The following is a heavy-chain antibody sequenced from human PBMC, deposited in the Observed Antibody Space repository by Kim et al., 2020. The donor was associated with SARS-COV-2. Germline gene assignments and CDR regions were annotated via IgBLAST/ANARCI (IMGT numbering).Heavy chain of an antibody. CDR1: GYTFTSYT. J-gene: IGHJ4*02. V-gene: IGHV1-3*01. D-gene: IGHD6-6*01. CDR3: GRDYLRYRIAVRPYPRAFDY. Sequence: ASVKVSCKASGYTFTSYTMHWVRQAPGQRLEWVGWINAGNGNTKYSQKFQGRVTITRDTSASTAYMELSSLRSEDTAVYYCGRDYLRYRIAVRPYPRAFDYWGQGTLVTVSS. CDR2: INAGNGNT.